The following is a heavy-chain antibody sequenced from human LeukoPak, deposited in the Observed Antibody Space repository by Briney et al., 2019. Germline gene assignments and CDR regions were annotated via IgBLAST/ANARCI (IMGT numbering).Heavy chain of an antibody. J-gene: IGHJ4*02. CDR3: ARVGTITAAGTVDY. CDR1: GFTFSSYW. V-gene: IGHV3-48*04. Sequence: GGSLRLSCEASGFTFSSYWMSWVRQAPGKGLEWVSYISSSGNTIRYADSVKGRFTISRDNAKNSLYLQMNSLRAEDTAVYYCARVGTITAAGTVDYWGQGTLVTVSS. CDR2: ISSSGNTI. D-gene: IGHD6-13*01.